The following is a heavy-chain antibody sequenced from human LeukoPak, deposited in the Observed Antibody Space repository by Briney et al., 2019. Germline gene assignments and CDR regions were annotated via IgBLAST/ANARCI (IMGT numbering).Heavy chain of an antibody. CDR3: AKDVEAYYGSGSYVDS. CDR1: GFTFSSYG. J-gene: IGHJ4*02. Sequence: GGTLRLSCAASGFTFSSYGMSWVRQAPGKGLEWVSGIIYNSDKIDYADSVKGRFTISRDNAKNSLYLQMNSLRPEDTALYYCAKDVEAYYGSGSYVDSWGQGTLVTVSS. V-gene: IGHV3-9*01. D-gene: IGHD3-10*01. CDR2: IIYNSDKI.